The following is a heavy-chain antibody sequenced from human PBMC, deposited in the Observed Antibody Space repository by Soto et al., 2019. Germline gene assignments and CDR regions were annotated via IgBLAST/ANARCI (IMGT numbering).Heavy chain of an antibody. V-gene: IGHV4-34*01. Sequence: SETLSLTCAVYGGSFSGYYWSWIRQPPGKGLEWIGEINHSGSTNYNPSLKSRXTISVDTSKNQFSLKLSSVTAADTAVYYCARDYCYASSGKEDHWGQGTLVTVSS. CDR3: ARDYCYASSGKEDH. CDR1: GGSFSGYY. CDR2: INHSGST. J-gene: IGHJ4*02. D-gene: IGHD3-22*01.